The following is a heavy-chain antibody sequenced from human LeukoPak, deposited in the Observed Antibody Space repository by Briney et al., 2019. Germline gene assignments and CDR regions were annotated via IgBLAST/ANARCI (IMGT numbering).Heavy chain of an antibody. CDR2: ISGSGGST. Sequence: GGSLRLSCAASGFTFSSYAMSWVRQAPGKGLEWVSAISGSGGSTYYADSVKGRFTISRDNSKNTLYLQMNSLRAEDTAVYYCAGPDSSGGVGHYWGQGTLVTVSS. J-gene: IGHJ4*02. D-gene: IGHD6-19*01. V-gene: IGHV3-23*01. CDR1: GFTFSSYA. CDR3: AGPDSSGGVGHY.